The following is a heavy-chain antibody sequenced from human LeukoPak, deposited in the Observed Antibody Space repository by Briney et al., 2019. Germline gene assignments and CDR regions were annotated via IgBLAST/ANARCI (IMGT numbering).Heavy chain of an antibody. D-gene: IGHD3-3*01. V-gene: IGHV3-21*01. J-gene: IGHJ4*02. CDR2: ISSSSSYI. Sequence: GGSLRLSCTASGFTFVNYAMSWVRQAPGKGLEWVSAISSSSSYIYYADSVKGRFTISRDNAKNSLYLQMNSLRAEDTAVYYCARGWSGLRFLEWLLYPFDYWGQGTLVTVSS. CDR1: GFTFVNYA. CDR3: ARGWSGLRFLEWLLYPFDY.